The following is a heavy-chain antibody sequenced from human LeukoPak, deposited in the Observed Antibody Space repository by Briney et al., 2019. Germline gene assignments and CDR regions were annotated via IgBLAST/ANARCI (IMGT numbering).Heavy chain of an antibody. Sequence: ASVKVSCKASGYTFTAFYIHWVRQAPGQGLEWMGWINPNSGGTNYAQKFQGRVTMTRDTSISTAYMELSRLRSDDTAVYYCARAGVQLWDNWFDPWGQGTLVTVSS. D-gene: IGHD5-18*01. CDR1: GYTFTAFY. CDR3: ARAGVQLWDNWFDP. J-gene: IGHJ5*02. CDR2: INPNSGGT. V-gene: IGHV1-2*02.